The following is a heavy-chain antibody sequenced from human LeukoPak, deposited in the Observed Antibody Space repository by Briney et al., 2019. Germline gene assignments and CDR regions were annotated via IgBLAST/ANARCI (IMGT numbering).Heavy chain of an antibody. D-gene: IGHD6-13*01. CDR3: ARRGYSSSWHPFDY. V-gene: IGHV3-30*14. CDR2: ISYDGSNK. Sequence: GGSLRLSCAASGFTFSSYAMHWVRQAPGKGLEWVAVISYDGSNKYYADSVKGRFTISRDNSKNTLYLQMNSLRAEDTAVYYCARRGYSSSWHPFDYWGQGTLVTVSS. CDR1: GFTFSSYA. J-gene: IGHJ4*02.